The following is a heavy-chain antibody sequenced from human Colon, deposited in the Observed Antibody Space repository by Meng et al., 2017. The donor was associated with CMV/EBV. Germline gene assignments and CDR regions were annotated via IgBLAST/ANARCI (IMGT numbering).Heavy chain of an antibody. V-gene: IGHV1-18*04. J-gene: IGHJ5*02. Sequence: KASGVPFTSYSFTWVRQAPGQGLEWLGWISAYNGNTNYAQIVQGRVTMTTDPSTTTAYMELTDLRSDDTAVYYCARLNGGNSGDWFDPWGQGTLVTVSS. D-gene: IGHD4-23*01. CDR3: ARLNGGNSGDWFDP. CDR2: ISAYNGNT. CDR1: GVPFTSYS.